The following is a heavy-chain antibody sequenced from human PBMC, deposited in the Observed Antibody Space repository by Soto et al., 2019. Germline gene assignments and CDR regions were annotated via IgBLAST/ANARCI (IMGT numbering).Heavy chain of an antibody. J-gene: IGHJ5*02. Sequence: SETLSLTCTVSGGSISSYYWSWIRQPPGKGLEWIGYIYYSGSTNYNPSLRSRVTISVDTSKNQFSLKLSSVTAADTAVYYCASTALQGYCSSTSCYEGWFDPWGQGTLVTVSS. CDR2: IYYSGST. D-gene: IGHD2-2*01. CDR3: ASTALQGYCSSTSCYEGWFDP. V-gene: IGHV4-59*01. CDR1: GGSISSYY.